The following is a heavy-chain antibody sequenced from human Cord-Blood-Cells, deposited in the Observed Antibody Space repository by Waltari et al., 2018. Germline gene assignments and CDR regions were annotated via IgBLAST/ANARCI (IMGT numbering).Heavy chain of an antibody. V-gene: IGHV1-3*01. CDR3: ARCRGKSGRYFDY. J-gene: IGHJ4*02. CDR2: NNAGYGNT. CDR1: GYTFTSYA. Sequence: QVQLVQSGAEVKKHGASVKVFCKASGYTFTSYAMHWVREAPGQRLEWMRWNNAGYGNTKYSQKFQGRVTITRDTSASTAYMELSSLRSEYTAVYYCARCRGKSGRYFDYWGQGTLVTVSS. D-gene: IGHD1-26*01.